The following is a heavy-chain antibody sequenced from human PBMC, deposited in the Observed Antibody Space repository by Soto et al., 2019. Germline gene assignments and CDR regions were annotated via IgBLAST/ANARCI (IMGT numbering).Heavy chain of an antibody. CDR1: GFTFSSYG. J-gene: IGHJ4*02. V-gene: IGHV3-33*01. D-gene: IGHD2-21*01. CDR2: IWYDGNNK. CDR3: ARGLHSLFDY. Sequence: GGSLRLSCAASGFTFSSYGMHWVRQAPGKGLEWVAVIWYDGNNKYYADSVKGRFTISRDNSNNTLYVQMTSLRAEDTAVYYCARGLHSLFDYWGQGTLVTVSS.